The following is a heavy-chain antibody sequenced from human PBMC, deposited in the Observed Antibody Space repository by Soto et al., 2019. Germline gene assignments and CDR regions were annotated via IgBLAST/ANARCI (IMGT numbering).Heavy chain of an antibody. V-gene: IGHV1-69*01. D-gene: IGHD3-10*01. Sequence: QGKVVQSGVEVSRPGSSVKVSCKASGDTFKNCVISWVRRLPGQGLGWMGGIISRFGTTDFAQRFQARLTITTEESTSTAFNELSRLRFEDTATYYCAAELGFGKLSVVWGQGTTVIVSS. CDR2: IISRFGTT. CDR1: GDTFKNCV. J-gene: IGHJ6*02. CDR3: AAELGFGKLSVV.